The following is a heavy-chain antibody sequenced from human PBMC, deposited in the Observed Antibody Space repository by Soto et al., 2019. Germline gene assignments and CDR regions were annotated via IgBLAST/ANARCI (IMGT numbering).Heavy chain of an antibody. J-gene: IGHJ6*02. V-gene: IGHV3-9*01. CDR3: AKDESRIWFGELSGPVAYYGMDV. D-gene: IGHD3-10*01. Sequence: EVQLVESGGGLVQPGRSLRLSCAASGFTFDDYAMHWVRQAPGKGLEWVSGISWNSGSIGYADSVKGRFTISRDNAKNSLYLQMNSLRAEDTALYYCAKDESRIWFGELSGPVAYYGMDVWGQGTTVTVSS. CDR2: ISWNSGSI. CDR1: GFTFDDYA.